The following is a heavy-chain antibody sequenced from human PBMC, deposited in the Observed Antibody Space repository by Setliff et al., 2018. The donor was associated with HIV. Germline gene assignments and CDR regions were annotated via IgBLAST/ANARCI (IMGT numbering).Heavy chain of an antibody. J-gene: IGHJ6*03. Sequence: SLRLSCAASGFIFGTYDMHWVRQVAGKGLEWVSAMGLLGDTYYADSVKGRFTISREDAKNSLYLQMNSLRAGDTAVYYCAREIQNCGGNHYYCYMDVWGKGTTVTVSS. D-gene: IGHD2-15*01. V-gene: IGHV3-13*01. CDR1: GFIFGTYD. CDR2: MGLLGDT. CDR3: AREIQNCGGNHYYCYMDV.